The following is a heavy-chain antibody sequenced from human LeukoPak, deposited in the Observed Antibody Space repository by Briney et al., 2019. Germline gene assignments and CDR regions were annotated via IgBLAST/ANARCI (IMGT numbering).Heavy chain of an antibody. CDR1: GESFSGYY. CDR3: ARLAYSYGSGSYGDYFDY. D-gene: IGHD3-10*01. CDR2: INHSGST. J-gene: IGHJ4*02. Sequence: KASETLSLTCAVYGESFSGYYWSWIRQPPGKGLEWIGEINHSGSTNYNPSLTSRVTISVDTSKNQFSLKLRSVTAADTAVYYCARLAYSYGSGSYGDYFDYWDQGSLVTVSS. V-gene: IGHV4-34*01.